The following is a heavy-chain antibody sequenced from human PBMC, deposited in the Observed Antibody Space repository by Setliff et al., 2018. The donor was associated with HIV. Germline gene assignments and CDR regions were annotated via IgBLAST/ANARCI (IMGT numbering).Heavy chain of an antibody. CDR2: IYDSGVT. D-gene: IGHD3-3*01. CDR3: ARRQWGTSAYYEFFQQ. V-gene: IGHV4-59*11. J-gene: IGHJ1*01. CDR1: GGSISSHF. Sequence: SETLSLTCTVSGGSISSHFWSWIRQPPGKGLEWIGSIYDSGVTKYNPSLKTRVSVSVDTSRSHLSLSLTSVTPADTAVYYCARRQWGTSAYYEFFQQWGQGSLVTVSS.